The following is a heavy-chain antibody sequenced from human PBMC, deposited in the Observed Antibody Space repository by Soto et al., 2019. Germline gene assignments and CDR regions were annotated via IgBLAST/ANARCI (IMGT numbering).Heavy chain of an antibody. CDR3: TRQFRSYQLLSPDYYMDV. CDR2: IRSKANSYAT. J-gene: IGHJ6*03. Sequence: GESLKISCAASGFTFSGSAMHWVRQASGKGLEWVGRIRSKANSYATAYAASVKGRFTISRDDSKNTAYLQMNSLKTEDTAVYYCTRQFRSYQLLSPDYYMDVWGKGTTVTVSS. CDR1: GFTFSGSA. V-gene: IGHV3-73*01. D-gene: IGHD2-2*01.